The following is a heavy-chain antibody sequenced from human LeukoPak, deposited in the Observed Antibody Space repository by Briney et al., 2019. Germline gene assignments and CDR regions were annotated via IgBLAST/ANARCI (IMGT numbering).Heavy chain of an antibody. J-gene: IGHJ5*02. D-gene: IGHD3-22*01. CDR2: INHSGST. Sequence: PSETLSLTCAVYGGSFSGYYWSWLRQPPGKGLEWIGEINHSGSTNYNPSLKSRVTISVDTSKNQFSLKLSSVTAADTAVYYCARRRPLTYYYDSSGYYPRRPSNWFDPWGQGTLVTVSS. CDR1: GGSFSGYY. V-gene: IGHV4-34*01. CDR3: ARRRPLTYYYDSSGYYPRRPSNWFDP.